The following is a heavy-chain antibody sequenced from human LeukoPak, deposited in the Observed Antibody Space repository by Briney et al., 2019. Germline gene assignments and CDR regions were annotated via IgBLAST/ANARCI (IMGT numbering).Heavy chain of an antibody. CDR1: GYTFTSYG. CDR3: ARARAVGDYYYFMDV. D-gene: IGHD6-19*01. J-gene: IGHJ6*03. V-gene: IGHV1-18*01. Sequence: GASVKVSCKPSGYTFTSYGISWVRQAPGQGLQWMGWISAYSGNTNYAQQLQGRVTITTDTSTSTAYMELRSLRSDDTAVYYCARARAVGDYYYFMDVWGKGTTVTVSS. CDR2: ISAYSGNT.